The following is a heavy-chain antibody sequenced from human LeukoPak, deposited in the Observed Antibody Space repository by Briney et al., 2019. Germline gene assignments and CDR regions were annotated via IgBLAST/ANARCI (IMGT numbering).Heavy chain of an antibody. CDR2: IYYIGNT. CDR3: ASLLAGLVD. V-gene: IGHV4-39*07. CDR1: AGSISSDSYY. D-gene: IGHD3-10*01. J-gene: IGHJ4*02. Sequence: PSETLSLTCTVSAGSISSDSYYWGWIRQPPGKGLEWIGTIYYIGNTYYNPSLKSRLTISVDTSKNQFSLKLSSVTAADTAVYYCASLLAGLVDWGQGTLVTVSS.